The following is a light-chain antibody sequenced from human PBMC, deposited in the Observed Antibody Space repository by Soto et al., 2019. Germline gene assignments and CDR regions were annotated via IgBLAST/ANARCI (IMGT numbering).Light chain of an antibody. J-gene: IGLJ1*01. Sequence: QSALTQPPSASGSPGQSVAISCTGTSSDVGGYNYVSWYQHHPGKAPKLIIFEVTKRPSGVPDRFSGSKSGNTASLTVSGLQSEDEADYYCTSYSGSDTPYVFGTGTNVTVL. CDR2: EVT. CDR1: SSDVGGYNY. V-gene: IGLV2-8*01. CDR3: TSYSGSDTPYV.